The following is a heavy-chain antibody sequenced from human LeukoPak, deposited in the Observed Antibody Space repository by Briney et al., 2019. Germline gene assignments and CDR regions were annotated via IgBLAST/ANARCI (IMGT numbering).Heavy chain of an antibody. V-gene: IGHV3-30*04. CDR2: ISYDGSNK. J-gene: IGHJ2*01. Sequence: GGSLRLSCAASGFTFSSYAMHWVRQAPGKGLEWVAVISYDGSNKYYADSVKGRFTISRDNAKNSLYLQLNSLRAEDTAVYYCAGSDTIGYLPREWDYWYFDRWGRGTLVTVSS. CDR1: GFTFSSYA. D-gene: IGHD3-22*01. CDR3: AGSDTIGYLPREWDYWYFDR.